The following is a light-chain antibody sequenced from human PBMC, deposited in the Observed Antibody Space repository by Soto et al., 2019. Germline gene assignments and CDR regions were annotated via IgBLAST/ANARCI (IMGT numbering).Light chain of an antibody. Sequence: EIVMTQSPATLSVSPGERATLSCRASQSVSINLAWYQQKPGQAPRLLIYGASTRATGIPARFSGSGSGTDFTLTISRLEPEDFAVYYCQQYSASPRTFGQGTKVDIK. CDR1: QSVSIN. CDR3: QQYSASPRT. V-gene: IGKV3-15*01. CDR2: GAS. J-gene: IGKJ1*01.